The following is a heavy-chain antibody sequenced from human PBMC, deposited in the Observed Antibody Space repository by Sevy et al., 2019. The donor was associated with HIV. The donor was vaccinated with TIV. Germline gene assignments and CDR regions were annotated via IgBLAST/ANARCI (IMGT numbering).Heavy chain of an antibody. Sequence: ASVKVSCKASGYTFTSYAMHWVRQAPGQRLEWMGWINAGNGNTKYSQKFQGRVTITRDTSASTAYMELRSLRSEDTAVYYCARAWIQLWLGYFDYWGQGTLVTVSS. J-gene: IGHJ4*02. CDR1: GYTFTSYA. D-gene: IGHD5-18*01. CDR2: INAGNGNT. CDR3: ARAWIQLWLGYFDY. V-gene: IGHV1-3*01.